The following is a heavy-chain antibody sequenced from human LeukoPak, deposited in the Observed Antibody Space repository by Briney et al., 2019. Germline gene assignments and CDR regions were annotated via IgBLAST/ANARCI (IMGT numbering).Heavy chain of an antibody. CDR3: ARIVQITGTIPH. Sequence: SETLSLTCAVYGGSFSGYYWSWIRQPPGKGLEWLGSIYHSGNTDYNPSLKSRVTISVDTAKNKFFLRLGSVTAADTAVYYCARIVQITGTIPHWGQGTLVTVSS. D-gene: IGHD1-1*01. CDR2: IYHSGNT. V-gene: IGHV4-34*01. CDR1: GGSFSGYY. J-gene: IGHJ4*02.